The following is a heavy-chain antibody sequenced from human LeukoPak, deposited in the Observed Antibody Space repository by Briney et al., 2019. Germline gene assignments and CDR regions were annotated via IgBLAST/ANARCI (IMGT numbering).Heavy chain of an antibody. J-gene: IGHJ4*02. D-gene: IGHD6-19*01. CDR1: GFSFSSYA. V-gene: IGHV3-23*01. CDR2: ISNRGGST. Sequence: GGSLRLSCAASGFSFSSYAMSWVRQAPGKGLEWVSTISNRGGSTYYADSVKGRFTISRDNSKNTLYLQMNSLRAEDTAVYYCAEVCREEAVAGTFDYWGQGTLVTVSS. CDR3: AEVCREEAVAGTFDY.